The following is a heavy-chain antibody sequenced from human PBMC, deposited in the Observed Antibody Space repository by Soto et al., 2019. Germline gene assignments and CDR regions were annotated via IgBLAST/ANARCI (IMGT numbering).Heavy chain of an antibody. J-gene: IGHJ6*02. V-gene: IGHV5-51*01. D-gene: IGHD2-2*02. Sequence: GESLKISCKGSGYSLTSYWIGWVRQMPGKGLEWMGIIYPGDSDTRYSPSFQGQVTISADKSISTAYLQWSSLKASDTAMYYCARLSGCSSTSCYTHMDVWGQGTTVTVSS. CDR2: IYPGDSDT. CDR1: GYSLTSYW. CDR3: ARLSGCSSTSCYTHMDV.